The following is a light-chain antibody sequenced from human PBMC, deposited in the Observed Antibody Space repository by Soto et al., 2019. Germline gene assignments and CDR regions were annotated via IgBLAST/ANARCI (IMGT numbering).Light chain of an antibody. CDR2: DVS. J-gene: IGLJ1*01. CDR3: SSYTSSSTLYV. CDR1: SSDVGGYNY. V-gene: IGLV2-14*01. Sequence: QSVLTQPASVSGSPGQSITISCPGTSSDVGGYNYVSWYQKHPGKAPKLMIYDVSNRPSGVSNRFSGSKSGNTASLTISGLQAEDEADYYCSSYTSSSTLYVFGTGTKVTVL.